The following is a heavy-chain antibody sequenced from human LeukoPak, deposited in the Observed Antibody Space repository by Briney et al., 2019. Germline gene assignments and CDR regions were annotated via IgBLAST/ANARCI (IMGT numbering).Heavy chain of an antibody. J-gene: IGHJ5*02. Sequence: SVKVSCKASGGTFSSYAISWVRQAPGQGLEWMGGIIPIFGTANYAQKFQGRVTITADESTSTAYMELSSLRSEDTAVYYCARGGGVVVVAATAFDPWGQGTLVTVS. CDR3: ARGGGVVVVAATAFDP. V-gene: IGHV1-69*01. CDR2: IIPIFGTA. D-gene: IGHD2-15*01. CDR1: GGTFSSYA.